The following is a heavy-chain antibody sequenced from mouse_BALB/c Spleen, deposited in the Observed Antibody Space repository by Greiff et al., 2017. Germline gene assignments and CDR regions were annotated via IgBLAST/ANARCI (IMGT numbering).Heavy chain of an antibody. J-gene: IGHJ2*01. D-gene: IGHD1-1*01. V-gene: IGHV3-8*02. CDR2: ISYSGST. Sequence: EVMLVESGPSLVKPSQTLSLTCSVTGDSITSGYWNWIRKFPGNKLEYMGYISYSGSTYYNPSLKSRISITRDTSKNQYYLQLNSVTTEDTATYYCARFSLIATVPHYFDYWGQGTTLTVSS. CDR1: GDSITSGY. CDR3: ARFSLIATVPHYFDY.